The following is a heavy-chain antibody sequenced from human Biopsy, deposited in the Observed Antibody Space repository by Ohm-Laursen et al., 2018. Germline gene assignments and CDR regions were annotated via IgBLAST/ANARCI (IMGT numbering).Heavy chain of an antibody. Sequence: VASVKVSCKASGYSFTTYDVNWVRQARGQGLEWMGWMIPNSGKTGYAQRFQGRVTLTMNTSIGTAYMELSGLRSEDTAVYYCARGSPRRVSIFEASIYLFDTWGQGTLVTVSS. D-gene: IGHD6-6*01. V-gene: IGHV1-8*01. J-gene: IGHJ5*02. CDR3: ARGSPRRVSIFEASIYLFDT. CDR2: MIPNSGKT. CDR1: GYSFTTYD.